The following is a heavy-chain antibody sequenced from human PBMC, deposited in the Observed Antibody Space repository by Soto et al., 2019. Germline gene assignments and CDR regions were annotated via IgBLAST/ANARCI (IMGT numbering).Heavy chain of an antibody. CDR3: ARDRGCSSTSCYDYWFDP. V-gene: IGHV1-69*01. J-gene: IGHJ5*02. Sequence: QVPLVQSGAEVKKPGSSVKVSCKASGGTFSSYAISWVRQAPGQGLEWMGGIIPIFGTANYAQKFQGRVTINADESTSTAYMELSSLRSEDTAVYYCARDRGCSSTSCYDYWFDPWGQGTLVTVSS. CDR1: GGTFSSYA. CDR2: IIPIFGTA. D-gene: IGHD2-2*01.